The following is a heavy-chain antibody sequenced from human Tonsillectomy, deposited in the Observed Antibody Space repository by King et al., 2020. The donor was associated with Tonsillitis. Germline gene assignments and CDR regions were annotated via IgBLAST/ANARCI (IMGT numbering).Heavy chain of an antibody. CDR3: ARRHCSGSVCNPYYFDL. D-gene: IGHD2-8*02. J-gene: IGHJ4*02. V-gene: IGHV4-59*08. Sequence: QLQESGPGLVKPSETLSLTCGVSGGSMNSYYWSWIRQPPGKGPEWIGYIHYSGSTKYNPSLKSRITISIDTSKNQFSLKVNSVTAADTAVYYCARRHCSGSVCNPYYFDLWGPGNLVIVSS. CDR1: GGSMNSYY. CDR2: IHYSGST.